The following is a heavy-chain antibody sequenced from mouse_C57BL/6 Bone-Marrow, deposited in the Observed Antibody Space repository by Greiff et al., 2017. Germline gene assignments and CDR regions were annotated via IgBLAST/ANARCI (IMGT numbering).Heavy chain of an antibody. Sequence: QVQLQQPGAELVKPGASVKVSCKASGYNFTSYWMHWVKQRPGQGLEWIGRIHPSDSDTNYNQKFKGKATLTVDNSSSTAYMQLSSLTSEDSAVYYCAIYYYGSIYPHWYFDVWGTGTTVTVSS. J-gene: IGHJ1*03. CDR3: AIYYYGSIYPHWYFDV. D-gene: IGHD1-1*01. CDR1: GYNFTSYW. V-gene: IGHV1-74*01. CDR2: IHPSDSDT.